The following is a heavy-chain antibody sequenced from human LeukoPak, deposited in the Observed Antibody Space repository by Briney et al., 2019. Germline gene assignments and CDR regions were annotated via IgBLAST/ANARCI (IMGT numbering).Heavy chain of an antibody. CDR1: GFTFSSYE. D-gene: IGHD2-15*01. CDR2: ISSSGSTI. J-gene: IGHJ5*02. CDR3: ARGYCSGGSCYSGSHWFDP. Sequence: GGSLRVSCAASGFTFSSYEMNWVRQAPGKGLEWVSYISSSGSTIYYAGSVKGRFTISRDNAKNSLYLQMNSLRAEDTAVYYCARGYCSGGSCYSGSHWFDPWGQGTLVTVSS. V-gene: IGHV3-48*03.